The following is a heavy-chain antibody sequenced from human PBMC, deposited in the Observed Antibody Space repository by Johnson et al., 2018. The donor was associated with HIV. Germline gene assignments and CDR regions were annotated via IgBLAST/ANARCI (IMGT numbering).Heavy chain of an antibody. Sequence: VQLVESGGGLVRPGGSLRLSCAASGFTFSNAWMHWVRRVPGKGLVWVSRIDTEGSGTTYADSVKGRFTISRDNAKNTVYLQMISLRAEDMAVYYCARSRWADDAFDIWGQGTMVTVSS. J-gene: IGHJ3*02. CDR2: IDTEGSGT. D-gene: IGHD1-26*01. CDR1: GFTFSNAW. V-gene: IGHV3-74*03. CDR3: ARSRWADDAFDI.